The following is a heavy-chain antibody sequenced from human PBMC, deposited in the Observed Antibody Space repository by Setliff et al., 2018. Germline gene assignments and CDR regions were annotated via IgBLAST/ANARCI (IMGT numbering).Heavy chain of an antibody. D-gene: IGHD5-18*01. J-gene: IGHJ6*03. Sequence: KSSETLSLTCTVSGGSISSYYWSWIRQPAGKGPEWIGRIYTSGSTNYNPSLKSRVTMSVDTSKNQFSLKLSSVTAADTAVYYCARDRRGYSYGSLGYYYYYRDVWGKGTTVTVSS. CDR2: IYTSGST. V-gene: IGHV4-4*07. CDR1: GGSISSYY. CDR3: ARDRRGYSYGSLGYYYYYRDV.